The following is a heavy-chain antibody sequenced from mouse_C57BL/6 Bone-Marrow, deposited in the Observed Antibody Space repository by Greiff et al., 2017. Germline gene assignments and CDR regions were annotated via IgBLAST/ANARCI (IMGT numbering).Heavy chain of an antibody. CDR1: GFNIKDYY. J-gene: IGHJ3*01. D-gene: IGHD2-3*01. CDR2: IDPEDGDT. Sequence: EVQLQQSGAELVRPGASVKLSCTASGFNIKDYYMHWVKQRPEQGLEWIGRIDPEDGDTEYAPKFQGKATMTADTSSNTAYLQLSSLTSEDTAVYYCTIDGYWTWFAYWGQGTLVTGSA. V-gene: IGHV14-1*01. CDR3: TIDGYWTWFAY.